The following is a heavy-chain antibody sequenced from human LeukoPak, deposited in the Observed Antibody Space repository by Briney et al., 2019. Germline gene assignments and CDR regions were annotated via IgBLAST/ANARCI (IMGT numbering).Heavy chain of an antibody. CDR2: IGAYNGYT. D-gene: IGHD5-18*01. CDR1: GYTFSNYG. J-gene: IGHJ5*02. CDR3: ARAHGGYSYEGNWFDP. Sequence: ASVKVSCKGSGYTFSNYGINWVRQVPGQGLEWMGWIGAYNGYTIYADNLQGRVTVTTDTSTSTAHMELRSLRSEDTAVYYCARAHGGYSYEGNWFDPWGQGTLVTVSS. V-gene: IGHV1-18*01.